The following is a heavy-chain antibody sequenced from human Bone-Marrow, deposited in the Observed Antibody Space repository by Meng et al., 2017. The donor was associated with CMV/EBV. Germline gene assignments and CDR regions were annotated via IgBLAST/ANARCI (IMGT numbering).Heavy chain of an antibody. D-gene: IGHD4-23*01. CDR3: AREGGNSGFDY. CDR1: GFTFSSYG. CDR2: ISSSSSYI. Sequence: LSLTCAASGFTFSSYGMHWVRQAPGKGLEWVSSISSSSSYIYYADSVKGRFTISRDNAKNSLYLQMNSLRAEDTAVYYCAREGGNSGFDYWGQGTLVTVSS. V-gene: IGHV3-21*01. J-gene: IGHJ4*02.